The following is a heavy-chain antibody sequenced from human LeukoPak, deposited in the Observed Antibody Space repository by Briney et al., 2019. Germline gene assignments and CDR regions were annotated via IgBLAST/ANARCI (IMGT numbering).Heavy chain of an antibody. CDR1: GLAFDDYA. CDR3: AKDRQYGDYGGGDFFDS. V-gene: IGHV3-43D*03. J-gene: IGHJ4*02. CDR2: INWVGDTS. D-gene: IGHD4-17*01. Sequence: GGSLRLFCAASGLAFDDYAMHWVRHAPGKGLQWISSINWVGDTSSYADSVKGRFTVSRDNTEGSLYPQMDSLRGEDTALYYCAKDRQYGDYGGGDFFDSWGQGTLVTVSS.